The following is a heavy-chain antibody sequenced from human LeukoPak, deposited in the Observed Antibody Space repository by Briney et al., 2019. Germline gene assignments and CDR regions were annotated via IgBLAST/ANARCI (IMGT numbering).Heavy chain of an antibody. Sequence: GGSLRLSCAASGFTFSSYAMHWVRQAPGKGLEYVSAISSNGGSTYYANSVKGRFTISRDNSKNTLYLQMGSLRAEDMAVYYCARSVGDYWGQGTLVTVSS. CDR3: ARSVGDY. CDR2: ISSNGGST. V-gene: IGHV3-64*01. J-gene: IGHJ4*02. CDR1: GFTFSSYA.